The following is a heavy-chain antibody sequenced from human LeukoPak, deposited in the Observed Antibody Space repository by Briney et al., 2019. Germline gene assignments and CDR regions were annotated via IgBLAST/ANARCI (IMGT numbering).Heavy chain of an antibody. V-gene: IGHV4-61*02. CDR1: GGSISSGSYY. CDR3: ARVSGYPFYFDY. CDR2: IYTSGST. J-gene: IGHJ4*02. D-gene: IGHD3-16*02. Sequence: SETLSLTCTVSGGSISSGSYYWSWIRQPAGKGLEWIGRIYTSGSTNYNPSLKSRVTISVDTSKNQFSLKLSSVTAADTAVYYCARVSGYPFYFDYWGQGTLVTVSS.